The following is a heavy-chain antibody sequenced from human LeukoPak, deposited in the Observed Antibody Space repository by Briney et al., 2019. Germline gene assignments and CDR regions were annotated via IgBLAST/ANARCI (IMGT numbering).Heavy chain of an antibody. V-gene: IGHV1-24*01. D-gene: IGHD2/OR15-2a*01. CDR2: FDPEDGET. CDR3: ARDLSWGSGYDNSTYTLRWLDY. Sequence: ASVKVSCKVSGYTLTELSMHWVRRAPGKGLEWMGGFDPEDGETIYAQKFQGRVTMTEDTSTDTAYMELSSLRSDDTAVYYCARDLSWGSGYDNSTYTLRWLDYWGQGTLVTVSS. J-gene: IGHJ4*02. CDR1: GYTLTELS.